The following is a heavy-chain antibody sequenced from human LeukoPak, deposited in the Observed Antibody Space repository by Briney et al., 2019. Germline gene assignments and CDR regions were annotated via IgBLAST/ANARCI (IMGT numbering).Heavy chain of an antibody. V-gene: IGHV3-30-3*01. CDR2: ISYDGSNK. J-gene: IGHJ4*02. CDR3: ARGPLTSGYYYMQGTPYYFDY. CDR1: GFTFSSYA. Sequence: PGGSLRLSCAASGFTFSSYAMHWVRQAPGKGLEWVAVISYDGSNKYYADSVKGRFTISRDNSKNTLYLQMNSLRAEDTAVYYCARGPLTSGYYYMQGTPYYFDYWGQGTLVTVSS. D-gene: IGHD3-22*01.